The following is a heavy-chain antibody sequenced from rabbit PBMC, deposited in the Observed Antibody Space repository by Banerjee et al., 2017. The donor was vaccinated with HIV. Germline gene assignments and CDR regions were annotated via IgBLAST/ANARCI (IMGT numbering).Heavy chain of an antibody. CDR2: INTSSGNT. Sequence: QEQLVESGGGLVQPEGSLTLTCKASGSDISSNAMCWVRQAPGKGLELIACINTSSGNTVYATWAKGRFTISRTSSTTVALQMTSLTAADTATYFCARDLAGVIGWNFNLWGPGTLVTVS. D-gene: IGHD4-1*01. J-gene: IGHJ4*01. CDR1: GSDISSNA. CDR3: ARDLAGVIGWNFNL. V-gene: IGHV1S45*01.